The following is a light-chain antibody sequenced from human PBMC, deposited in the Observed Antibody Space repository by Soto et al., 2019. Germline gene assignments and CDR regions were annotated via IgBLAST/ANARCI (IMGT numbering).Light chain of an antibody. CDR3: MLSFDGAYWV. Sequence: QAVVTQESSLTVSPGGTVTLTCDSSSGPVTSAHDPYWLQQKPGHAPSTLISDTKRRHSSTPARFSGSLLGGNAALTLSGAQPEDEAEYHCMLSFDGAYWVFGGGTKLTVL. CDR2: DTK. J-gene: IGLJ3*02. CDR1: SGPVTSAHD. V-gene: IGLV7-46*01.